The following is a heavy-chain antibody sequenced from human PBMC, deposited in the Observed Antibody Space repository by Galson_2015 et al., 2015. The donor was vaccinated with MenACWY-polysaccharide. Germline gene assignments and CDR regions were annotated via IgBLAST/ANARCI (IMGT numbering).Heavy chain of an antibody. D-gene: IGHD4-23*01. CDR3: AREAVVGAFDI. CDR2: ISSSGRTI. CDR1: GFTFTDYY. Sequence: SLKLSCAVSGFTFTDYYMGWIRQAPGKGLEWVSYISSSGRTIYYADSVKGRFTLSRDNAKNSLYLQMNSLRAEDTAVYYCAREAVVGAFDIWGQGTMVTVSS. V-gene: IGHV3-11*01. J-gene: IGHJ3*02.